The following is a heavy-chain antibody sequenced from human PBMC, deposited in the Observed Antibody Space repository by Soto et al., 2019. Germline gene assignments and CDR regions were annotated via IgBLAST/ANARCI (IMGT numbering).Heavy chain of an antibody. CDR2: IYYSGST. CDR3: AREQSGNGRWFDP. Sequence: QVQLQESGPGLVKPSQTLSLTCTVSGGSISSGGYYWSWIRQHPGKGLEWIGYIYYSGSTYYNPSLKSRVPISVDTSKNQFSLKLSSVTAADTAVYYCAREQSGNGRWFDPWGQGTLVTVSS. CDR1: GGSISSGGYY. V-gene: IGHV4-31*03. D-gene: IGHD1-26*01. J-gene: IGHJ5*02.